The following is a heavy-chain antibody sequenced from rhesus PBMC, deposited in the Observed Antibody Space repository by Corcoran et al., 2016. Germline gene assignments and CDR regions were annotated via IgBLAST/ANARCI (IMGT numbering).Heavy chain of an antibody. CDR2: ISNTGKTL. D-gene: IGHD3-16*01. CDR3: TRSLGTYYDY. J-gene: IGHJ4*01. CDR1: GFTFGDYG. V-gene: IGHV3-183*02. Sequence: EVQLVESGGGLVQPGGSLRLSCAASGFTFGDYGVHWVRQAPGKGLEGVSSISNTGKTLYYADSVKGRFTVSRDNAKNSLSLQMNSLRAEDTAVYYCTRSLGTYYDYWGQGVLVTVSS.